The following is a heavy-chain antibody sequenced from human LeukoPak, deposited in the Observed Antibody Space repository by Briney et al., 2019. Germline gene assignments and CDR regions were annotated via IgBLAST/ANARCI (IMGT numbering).Heavy chain of an antibody. CDR2: IIPIFGTA. D-gene: IGHD6-13*01. CDR3: ARDLVAAAGTNY. Sequence: GASVKVSCKASGGTFSSYALSWVRQAPGQGLEWMGGIIPIFGTANYAQKFQGRVTITADESTSTAYMELSSLRSEDTAVYYCARDLVAAAGTNYWGQGTLVTVSS. V-gene: IGHV1-69*13. CDR1: GGTFSSYA. J-gene: IGHJ4*02.